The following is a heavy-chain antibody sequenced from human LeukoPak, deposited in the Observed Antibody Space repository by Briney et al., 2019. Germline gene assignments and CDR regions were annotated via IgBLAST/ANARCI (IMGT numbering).Heavy chain of an antibody. D-gene: IGHD1-26*01. CDR3: AKDSLPAWAAQPFDY. J-gene: IGHJ4*02. Sequence: PGGSLRLSCAASGFTFSSYAMSWVRQAPGKGLEWVSAISGSGGSTYYADSVKGRFTISRDNSKNTLYLQMNSLRAEDTAVYYCAKDSLPAWAAQPFDYWGRGTLVTVSS. CDR1: GFTFSSYA. V-gene: IGHV3-23*01. CDR2: ISGSGGST.